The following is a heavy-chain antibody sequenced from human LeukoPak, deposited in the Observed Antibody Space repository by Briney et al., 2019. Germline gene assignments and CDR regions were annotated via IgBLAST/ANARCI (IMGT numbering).Heavy chain of an antibody. J-gene: IGHJ4*02. V-gene: IGHV1-2*02. CDR2: INPNSGGT. CDR1: GYTFTGYY. D-gene: IGHD4-17*01. Sequence: ASVKVSCKASGYTFTGYYMHWVRQAPGQGLECMGWINPNSGGTNYAQKFQGRVTMTRDTSISTAYMELSRLRSDDTAVYYCARARHGDYYFDYWGQGTLVTVSS. CDR3: ARARHGDYYFDY.